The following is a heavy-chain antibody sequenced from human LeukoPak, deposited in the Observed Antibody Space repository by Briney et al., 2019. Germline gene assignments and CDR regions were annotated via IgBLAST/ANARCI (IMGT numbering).Heavy chain of an antibody. D-gene: IGHD4-17*01. CDR1: GGSISSYY. CDR2: IYYSGST. V-gene: IGHV4-59*01. J-gene: IGHJ4*02. Sequence: SETLSLICTVSGGSISSYYWSWIRQPPGKGLEWIGYIYYSGSTNYNPSLKSRVTISVDTSKNQFSLKLSSVTAADTAVYYCARGRHGDYNYYFDYWGQGTLVTVSS. CDR3: ARGRHGDYNYYFDY.